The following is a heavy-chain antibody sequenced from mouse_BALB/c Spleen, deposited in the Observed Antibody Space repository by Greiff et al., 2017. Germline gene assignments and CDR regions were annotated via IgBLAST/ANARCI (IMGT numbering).Heavy chain of an antibody. Sequence: EVKLVESGGGLVQPGGSRKLSCAASGFTFSSFGMHWVRQAPEKGLEWVAYISSGSSTIYYADTVKGRFTISRDNPKNTLFLQMTSLRSEDTAMYYCARSPTGTGAMDYWGQGTSVTVSS. J-gene: IGHJ4*01. CDR1: GFTFSSFG. D-gene: IGHD4-1*02. V-gene: IGHV5-17*02. CDR3: ARSPTGTGAMDY. CDR2: ISSGSSTI.